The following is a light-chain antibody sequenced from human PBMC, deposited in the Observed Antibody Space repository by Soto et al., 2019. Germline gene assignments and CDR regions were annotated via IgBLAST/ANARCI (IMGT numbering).Light chain of an antibody. CDR2: GAS. CDR1: QSVGIN. CDR3: QQYGSSPLT. Sequence: EVVMTQSPAILSVSPGERATLSCRASQSVGINVAWYQQRSGQAPRLVIYGASSRASAVPDRFSGSGSGADFTLTIRRLEPEDFAVYYCQQYGSSPLTFGGGTKVDIK. V-gene: IGKV3-20*01. J-gene: IGKJ4*01.